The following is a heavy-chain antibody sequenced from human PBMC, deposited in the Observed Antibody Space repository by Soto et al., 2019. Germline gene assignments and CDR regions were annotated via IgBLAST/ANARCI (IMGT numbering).Heavy chain of an antibody. CDR3: TKGYGASYYPFDY. J-gene: IGHJ4*02. D-gene: IGHD1-26*01. V-gene: IGHV3-23*01. Sequence: GSLRLSCAASGFTFRSYAMNWVRQAPGKGPEGVSGISCSCDRAYHANPVKGRFTISRDNSKNTLYLQVNSLRAEDTALYYCTKGYGASYYPFDYWGQGTPVTVYS. CDR2: ISCSCDRA. CDR1: GFTFRSYA.